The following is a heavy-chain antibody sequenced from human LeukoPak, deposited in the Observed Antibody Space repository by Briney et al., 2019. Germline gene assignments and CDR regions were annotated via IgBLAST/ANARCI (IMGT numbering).Heavy chain of an antibody. V-gene: IGHV1-46*01. J-gene: IGHJ4*02. Sequence: ASVKVSCKASGYTFTSYFIHWVRQAPGQGLEWMGIINPGSGSTSYTQKFRDRVTMTRDKSTSTVNMELSCLRSEDTAVYYCVRDLGYYDSSGYPTHFDYWGQGTLVTVSS. CDR1: GYTFTSYF. CDR3: VRDLGYYDSSGYPTHFDY. CDR2: INPGSGST. D-gene: IGHD3-22*01.